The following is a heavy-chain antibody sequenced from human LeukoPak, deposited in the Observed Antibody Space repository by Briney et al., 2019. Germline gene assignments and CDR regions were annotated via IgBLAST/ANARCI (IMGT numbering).Heavy chain of an antibody. CDR1: GYTFTSYD. CDR3: ARREVLRFLEWSGDYYYGMDV. Sequence: ASVKVSCKASGYTFTSYDINWVRQATGQGLEWMGWMNPNNGNTGYAQKFQGRVTMTRNTSISTAYMELSSLRSEDTAVYYCARREVLRFLEWSGDYYYGMDVWGQGTTVTVSS. V-gene: IGHV1-8*01. J-gene: IGHJ6*02. D-gene: IGHD3-3*01. CDR2: MNPNNGNT.